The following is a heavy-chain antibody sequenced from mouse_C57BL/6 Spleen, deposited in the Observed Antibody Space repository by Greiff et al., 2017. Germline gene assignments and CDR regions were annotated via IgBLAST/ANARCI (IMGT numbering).Heavy chain of an antibody. V-gene: IGHV1-26*01. CDR3: ARGGAITTVVAGYFDY. J-gene: IGHJ2*01. CDR2: INPNNGGT. Sequence: VQLQQSGPELVKPGASVKISCKASGYTFTDYYMNWVKQSHGKSLEWIGDINPNNGGTSYNQKFKGKATLTVDKSSSTAYMELRSLTSEDSAVYYCARGGAITTVVAGYFDYWGQGTTLTVSS. D-gene: IGHD1-1*01. CDR1: GYTFTDYY.